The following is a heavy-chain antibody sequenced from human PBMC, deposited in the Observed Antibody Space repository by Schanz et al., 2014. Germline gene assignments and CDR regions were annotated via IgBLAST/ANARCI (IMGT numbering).Heavy chain of an antibody. CDR2: LTEGGGGT. D-gene: IGHD2-2*01. Sequence: EVQLLESGGGLVQPGGSLRLSCVASGFTFSSYAMSWVRQAPGKGLEWVSGLTEGGGGTYYTDAVKGRFTISRDSSKNTLYLQMNSLRVEDTAVYYCARDLSSLIQGDVWGKGTTVTVSS. CDR1: GFTFSSYA. V-gene: IGHV3-23*01. J-gene: IGHJ6*04. CDR3: ARDLSSLIQGDV.